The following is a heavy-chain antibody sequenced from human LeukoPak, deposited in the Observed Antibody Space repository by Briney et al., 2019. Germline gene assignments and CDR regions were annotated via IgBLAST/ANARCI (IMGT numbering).Heavy chain of an antibody. V-gene: IGHV4-31*03. J-gene: IGHJ6*02. CDR2: IYYSGST. D-gene: IGHD5-12*01. CDR1: GGSISSGGYY. CDR3: AREKANYYGMDV. Sequence: PSETLSLTCTVSGGSISSGGYYWSWIRQHPGKGLEWIGYIYYSGSTYYNPSLKGRVTISVDTSKSQFSLKLSSVTAADTAVYYCAREKANYYGMDVWGQGTTVTVSS.